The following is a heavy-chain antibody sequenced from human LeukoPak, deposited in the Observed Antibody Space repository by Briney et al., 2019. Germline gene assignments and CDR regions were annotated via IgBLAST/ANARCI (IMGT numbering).Heavy chain of an antibody. CDR1: GYSFTSYW. CDR2: IYPGDSDT. CDR3: ARRVDYGGNGNYFDY. D-gene: IGHD4-23*01. V-gene: IGHV5-51*01. Sequence: GESLKISCKGSGYSFTSYWIGWVRQMPGKGLEWMGIIYPGDSDTRYSPSFQGQVTISADKSISTAYLQWSSLKASDTAVYYCARRVDYGGNGNYFDYWGQGTLVTVSS. J-gene: IGHJ4*02.